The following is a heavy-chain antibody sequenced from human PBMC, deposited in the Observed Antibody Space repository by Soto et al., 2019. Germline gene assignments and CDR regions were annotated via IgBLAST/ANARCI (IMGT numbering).Heavy chain of an antibody. J-gene: IGHJ4*02. CDR2: IWYDGSNK. D-gene: IGHD6-13*01. CDR1: GFTCSSYG. V-gene: IGHV3-33*01. CDR3: ARDPAGTSLNYFDY. Sequence: QVQLVESGGGVVQPRRSLRLSCAAAGFTCSSYGMHWVRQAPGKGLEWVAAIWYDGSNKYYADSVKGRFTISRDNSKNTLYLQMNSLRAEDTAVYYCARDPAGTSLNYFDYWGQGTLVTVSS.